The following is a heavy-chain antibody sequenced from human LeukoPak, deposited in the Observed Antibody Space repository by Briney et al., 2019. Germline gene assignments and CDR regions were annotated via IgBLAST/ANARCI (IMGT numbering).Heavy chain of an antibody. V-gene: IGHV4-59*01. CDR1: GGSISSYY. Sequence: SETLSLTCTVSGGSISSYYCSWIRQPPGKGLEWIGYIYYSGSTNSNPSLKSRVTISVDTSKNQFSLKLSSVTAADTAVYYCARVTYYYDSSGYPQDYSDYWGQGTLVTVSS. CDR3: ARVTYYYDSSGYPQDYSDY. CDR2: IYYSGST. D-gene: IGHD3-22*01. J-gene: IGHJ4*02.